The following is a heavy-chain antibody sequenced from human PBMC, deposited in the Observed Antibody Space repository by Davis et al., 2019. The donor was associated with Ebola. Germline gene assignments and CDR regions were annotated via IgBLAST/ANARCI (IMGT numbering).Heavy chain of an antibody. CDR1: GFTFGNYW. D-gene: IGHD5-12*01. CDR3: ARDWGVGFDTFSMDV. J-gene: IGHJ6*02. Sequence: PGGSLRLSCTASGFTFGNYWMTWIRQAPGKGLEWVSYITSGPQNTYYADSARGRFTVSRDNSQNIMYLEMTSLRADDTAMYYCARDWGVGFDTFSMDVWGQGTTVTVAS. CDR2: ITSGPQNT. V-gene: IGHV3-11*05.